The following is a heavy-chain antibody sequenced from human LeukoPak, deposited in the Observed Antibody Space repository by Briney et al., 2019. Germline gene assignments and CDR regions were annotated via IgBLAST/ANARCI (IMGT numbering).Heavy chain of an antibody. V-gene: IGHV3-23*01. CDR1: GFTFSSYA. J-gene: IGHJ4*02. Sequence: GGSLRLSCAASGFTFSSYAMSWVRQAPGQGLEWVSDISGSGGSRDYADSVKGRFNISRDNSKNTPYLQMNRLRSEDTAVYYFAKARCVRYFEDWGQGTLVTVSS. D-gene: IGHD3-9*01. CDR2: ISGSGGSR. CDR3: AKARCVRYFED.